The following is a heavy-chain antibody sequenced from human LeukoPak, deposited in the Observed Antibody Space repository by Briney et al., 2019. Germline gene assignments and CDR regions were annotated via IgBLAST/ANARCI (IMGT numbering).Heavy chain of an antibody. V-gene: IGHV4-31*03. D-gene: IGHD1-1*01. Sequence: PSETLSLTCTVSGGSISSGGYYWSWIRQHPGKGLEWIGYIYYSGSTYYNPSLKSRVTISVDTSKNQFSLKLSSVTAADTAVHYCARNNWNDLSYFDYWGQGTLVTVSS. J-gene: IGHJ4*02. CDR2: IYYSGST. CDR1: GGSISSGGYY. CDR3: ARNNWNDLSYFDY.